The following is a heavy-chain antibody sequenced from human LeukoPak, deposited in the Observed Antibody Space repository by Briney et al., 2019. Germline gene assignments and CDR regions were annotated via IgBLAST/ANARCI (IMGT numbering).Heavy chain of an antibody. CDR2: IYYSGST. CDR1: GGSISSSSYY. D-gene: IGHD6-6*01. J-gene: IGHJ5*02. CDR3: ARQLTPPYSSSSRWFDP. V-gene: IGHV4-39*01. Sequence: KPSETLSLTCTVSGGSISSSSYYWGWIRQPPGKGLEWIGSIYYSGSTYYNPSLKSRVTISVDTSKNQFSLKLSSVAAADTAVYYCARQLTPPYSSSSRWFDPWGQGTLVTVSS.